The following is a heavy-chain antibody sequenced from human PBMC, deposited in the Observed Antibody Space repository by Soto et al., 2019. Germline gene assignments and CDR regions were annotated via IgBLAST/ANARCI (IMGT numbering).Heavy chain of an antibody. D-gene: IGHD6-13*01. V-gene: IGHV1-69*08. CDR2: IIPILGIA. CDR3: AREAAGHYYYGMDV. Sequence: QVQLVQSGAEVKKPGSSVKVSCKASGGTFSSYTISWVRQAPGQGLEWMGRIIPILGIANYAQKFQGRVTITADKSTSTAYMELSSLRSEDTAVYYCAREAAGHYYYGMDVWGQGTKVTVSS. J-gene: IGHJ6*02. CDR1: GGTFSSYT.